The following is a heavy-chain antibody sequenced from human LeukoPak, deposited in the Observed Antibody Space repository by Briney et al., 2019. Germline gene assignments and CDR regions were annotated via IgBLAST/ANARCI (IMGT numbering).Heavy chain of an antibody. CDR1: GGSISSGGYY. D-gene: IGHD1-14*01. J-gene: IGHJ4*02. CDR2: IYHSGST. V-gene: IGHV4-30-2*01. CDR3: ARSDSEYYFDY. Sequence: TSQTLSLTCTVSGGSISSGGYYWSWIRQPPGKGLEWIGYIYHSGSTYYNPSLKSRVTISVDRSKNQFSLKLSSVTAADTAVYYCARSDSEYYFDYWGQGTLVTVSS.